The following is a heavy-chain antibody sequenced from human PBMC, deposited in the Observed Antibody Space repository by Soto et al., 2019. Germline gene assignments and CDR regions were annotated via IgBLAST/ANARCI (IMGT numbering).Heavy chain of an antibody. Sequence: SETLSLTCTVSDGSISTYYWNWIRQSPGQGLEWLGYIYYTGIVNYNPSLKSRLTLSVDRSKNQFSLRLTSVTAADTAIYYCARDRDYDFRSGIDPWGQGILVTV. D-gene: IGHD3-3*01. J-gene: IGHJ5*02. CDR1: DGSISTYY. CDR2: IYYTGIV. V-gene: IGHV4-59*01. CDR3: ARDRDYDFRSGIDP.